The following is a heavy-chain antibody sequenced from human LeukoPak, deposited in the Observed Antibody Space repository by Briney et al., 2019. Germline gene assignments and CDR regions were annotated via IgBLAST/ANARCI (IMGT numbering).Heavy chain of an antibody. CDR1: GASVSRGSYY. V-gene: IGHV4-61*01. J-gene: IGHJ4*02. Sequence: PSETLSLTCTVSGASVSRGSYYWSWIRQPPGKGLEWIGYIHYSGSTNNNPSLESRVTTSLDTSKNQFSLKVSSVTAADTAVYYCARAGNNWSFDYWGQGTLVTVSS. D-gene: IGHD1-1*01. CDR2: IHYSGST. CDR3: ARAGNNWSFDY.